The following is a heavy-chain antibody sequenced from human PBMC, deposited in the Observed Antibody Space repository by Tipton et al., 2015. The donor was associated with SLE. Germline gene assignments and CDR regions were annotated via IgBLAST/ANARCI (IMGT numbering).Heavy chain of an antibody. CDR3: ARGREWNWSPYYMDV. J-gene: IGHJ3*01. CDR1: GDSVKSRY. D-gene: IGHD3-22*01. Sequence: TLSLTCTVSGDSVKSRYWIWVRQPAGRGLEWLAYRFHDGNINYNPSLKTRLTMSVDTSRDQFSLTLNSVTAADTGIYYCARGREWNWSPYYMDVWGQGTMVTVSS. CDR2: RFHDGNI. V-gene: IGHV4-59*02.